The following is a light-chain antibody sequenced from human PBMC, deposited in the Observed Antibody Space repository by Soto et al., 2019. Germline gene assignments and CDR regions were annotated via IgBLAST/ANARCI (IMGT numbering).Light chain of an antibody. CDR1: SSDIGAYNF. V-gene: IGLV2-14*03. CDR3: TSWTTSTTMI. J-gene: IGLJ2*01. Sequence: QSALTQPASVSGSPGQSITTSCTGTSSDIGAYNFVSWYQQHPGKAPKLMLYDVNIRPSGVSNRFSGSKSGNTASLTISGLQAEDEADYYRTSWTTSTTMIFGGGTKVTVL. CDR2: DVN.